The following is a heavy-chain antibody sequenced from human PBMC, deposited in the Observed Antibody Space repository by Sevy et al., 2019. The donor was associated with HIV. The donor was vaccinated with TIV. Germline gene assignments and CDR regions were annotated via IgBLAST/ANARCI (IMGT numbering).Heavy chain of an antibody. Sequence: GESLKISCAASGFTFNIYSMSWVRQTPGKGLEWVATLSFGCGKINHADSVRGRFTMSRDDSKNAVYLQMNNLRVEDTAIYYCAGEGCTKPHDYWGQGTLVTVSS. CDR1: GFTFNIYS. V-gene: IGHV3-23*01. J-gene: IGHJ4*02. D-gene: IGHD2-8*01. CDR2: LSFGCGKI. CDR3: AGEGCTKPHDY.